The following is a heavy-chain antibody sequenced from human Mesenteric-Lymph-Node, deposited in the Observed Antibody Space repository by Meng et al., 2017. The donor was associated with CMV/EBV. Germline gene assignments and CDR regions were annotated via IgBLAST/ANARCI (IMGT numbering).Heavy chain of an antibody. V-gene: IGHV1-2*02. D-gene: IGHD1-1*01. Sequence: ASVKVSCKASGYTFTGYYMHWVRQAPGQGLERMGWINPNSGGTNYAQKFQGRVTMTRDTSISTAYMELSRLRSDDTAVYYCARNPGTTGTTGLDYWGQGTLVTVSS. CDR2: INPNSGGT. CDR1: GYTFTGYY. CDR3: ARNPGTTGTTGLDY. J-gene: IGHJ4*02.